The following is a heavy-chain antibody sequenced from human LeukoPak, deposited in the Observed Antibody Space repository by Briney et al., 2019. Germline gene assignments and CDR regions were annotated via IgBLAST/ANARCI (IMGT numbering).Heavy chain of an antibody. CDR3: AKDPIGATIIGALDI. D-gene: IGHD5-12*01. Sequence: GGSLRLSCAASGFTFSSYSMNWVRQAPGKGLEWVSSISSSSSYIYYADSVKGRFTISRDNAKNSLYLQMNSLRAEDTAVYYCAKDPIGATIIGALDIWGQGTMVTVSS. CDR2: ISSSSSYI. J-gene: IGHJ3*02. V-gene: IGHV3-21*01. CDR1: GFTFSSYS.